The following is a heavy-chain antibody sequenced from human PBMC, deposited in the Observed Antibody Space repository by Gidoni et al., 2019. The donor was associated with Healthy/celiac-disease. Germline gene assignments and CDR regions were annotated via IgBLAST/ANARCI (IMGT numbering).Heavy chain of an antibody. CDR3: ARHYVSYRLWFGPSTVTTNWFDP. J-gene: IGHJ5*02. CDR1: GGSISSSSYY. CDR2: IYYSGST. D-gene: IGHD4-17*01. Sequence: QLQLQESGPGLVKPSETLSLTCTVSGGSISSSSYYWGWIRQPPGKGLEWIGSIYYSGSTYYNPSLKSRVTISVDTSKNQFSLKLSSVTAADTAVYYCARHYVSYRLWFGPSTVTTNWFDPWGQGTLVTVSS. V-gene: IGHV4-39*01.